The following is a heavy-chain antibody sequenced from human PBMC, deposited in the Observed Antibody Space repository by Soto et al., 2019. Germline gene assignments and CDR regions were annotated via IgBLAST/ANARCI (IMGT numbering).Heavy chain of an antibody. V-gene: IGHV2-5*02. J-gene: IGHJ4*02. CDR2: IYWDDDK. D-gene: IGHD3-9*01. CDR1: GFSLSTSGVG. Sequence: ASGPTLVNPTRTLTLTCTFSGFSLSTSGVGVGWIRQSPGKALEWLAVIYWDDDKRYSPSLKSRLSITKDTSKNQVVLTMTNMDLVDTATYYCAHKGPEDWPLDYWGQGTLVTVSS. CDR3: AHKGPEDWPLDY.